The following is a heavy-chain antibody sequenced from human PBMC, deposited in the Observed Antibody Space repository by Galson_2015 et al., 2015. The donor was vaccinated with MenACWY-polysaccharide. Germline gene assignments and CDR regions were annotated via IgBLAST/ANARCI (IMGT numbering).Heavy chain of an antibody. CDR2: MNPNSGNT. J-gene: IGHJ4*02. CDR3: ARIIARKYTFADS. V-gene: IGHV1-8*01. D-gene: IGHD2-21*01. Sequence: SVKVSCKASGYTFTSYDINWVRQAPGQGLEWMGWMNPNSGNTGYAQKFQGRVTMTSNSAITTAYMELSSLRSEDTAVYYCARIIARKYTFADSWGQGTLVTVSS. CDR1: GYTFTSYD.